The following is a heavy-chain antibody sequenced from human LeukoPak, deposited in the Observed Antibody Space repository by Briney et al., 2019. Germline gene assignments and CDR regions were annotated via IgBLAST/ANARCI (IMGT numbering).Heavy chain of an antibody. CDR2: VYTTGGT. Sequence: SETLSLTCSVSGGSISTYYWTWIRQPAGKGLEWIGRVYTTGGTNYNPSLKSRVTMSVDTSKNQFSLKLTSVTAADTAVYYCARAPYDILTGYFLFDSWGQGTLITVSS. CDR3: ARAPYDILTGYFLFDS. J-gene: IGHJ4*02. CDR1: GGSISTYY. D-gene: IGHD3-9*01. V-gene: IGHV4-4*07.